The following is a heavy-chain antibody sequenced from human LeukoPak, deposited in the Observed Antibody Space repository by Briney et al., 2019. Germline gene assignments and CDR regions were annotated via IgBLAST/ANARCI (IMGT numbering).Heavy chain of an antibody. CDR1: GFTFSSYG. Sequence: GGTLRLSCAASGFTFSSYGMNWVRQAPGKGLEWVSAISGSGGSTYYADSVKGRFTISRDNSKNTLYLQMNSLRAEDTAVYYCAREPFGANWFDPWGQGTLVTVSS. V-gene: IGHV3-23*01. J-gene: IGHJ5*02. D-gene: IGHD3-10*01. CDR3: AREPFGANWFDP. CDR2: ISGSGGST.